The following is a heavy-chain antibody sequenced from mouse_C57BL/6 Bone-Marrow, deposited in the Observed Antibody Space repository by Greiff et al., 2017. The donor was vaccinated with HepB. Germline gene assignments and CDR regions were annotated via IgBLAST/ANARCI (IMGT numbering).Heavy chain of an antibody. CDR2: ISSGSSTI. CDR3: ARPGWLLHWYFDV. CDR1: GFTFSDYG. D-gene: IGHD2-3*01. J-gene: IGHJ1*03. Sequence: EVKLMESGGGLVKPGGSLKLSCAASGFTFSDYGMHWVRQAPEKGLEWVAYISSGSSTIYYADTVKGRFTISRDNAKNTLFLQMTSLRSEDTAMYYCARPGWLLHWYFDVWGTGTTVTVSS. V-gene: IGHV5-17*01.